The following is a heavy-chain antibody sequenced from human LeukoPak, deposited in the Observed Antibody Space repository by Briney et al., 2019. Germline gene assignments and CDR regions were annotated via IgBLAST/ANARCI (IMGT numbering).Heavy chain of an antibody. CDR2: IYPGDSDT. J-gene: IGHJ4*02. CDR3: ARLKKPNYYDSSGYYYVGYFDY. D-gene: IGHD3-22*01. CDR1: GYSFTSYW. V-gene: IGHV5-51*01. Sequence: GESLKISCKGSGYSFTSYWIGWVRQMPGKGLEWMGIIYPGDSDTRYSPSFQGQVTISADKSISTAYLQWSSLKASDTAMYYCARLKKPNYYDSSGYYYVGYFDYWGQGTLVTVSS.